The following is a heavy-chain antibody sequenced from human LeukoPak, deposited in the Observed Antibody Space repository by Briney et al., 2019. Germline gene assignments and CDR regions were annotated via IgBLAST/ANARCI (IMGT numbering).Heavy chain of an antibody. CDR2: IYTSGST. CDR1: GGSISSYY. CDR3: ARAYSIRPVRGYSYGDLGY. Sequence: PSETLSLTCTVSGGSISSYYWSWIRQPAGKGLEWIGRIYTSGSTNYNPSLKSRVTMSVDTSKNQFSLKLSSVTAADTAVYYCARAYSIRPVRGYSYGDLGYWGQGTLVTVSS. J-gene: IGHJ4*02. D-gene: IGHD5-18*01. V-gene: IGHV4-4*07.